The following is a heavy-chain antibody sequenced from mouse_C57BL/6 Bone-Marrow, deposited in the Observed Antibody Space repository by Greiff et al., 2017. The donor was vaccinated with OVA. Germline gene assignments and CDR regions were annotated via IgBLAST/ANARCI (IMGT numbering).Heavy chain of an antibody. CDR2: IDPSDSYT. V-gene: IGHV1-59*01. J-gene: IGHJ1*03. CDR1: GYTFTSYW. CDR3: AIRGYFDV. Sequence: QVQLQQSGAELVRPGTSVKLSCKASGYTFTSYWMHWVKQRPGQGLEWIGVIDPSDSYTNYNQKFKGKATLTVDTSSSTAYMQLSSLTSEDSAVYYCAIRGYFDVWGTGTTVTVSS. D-gene: IGHD1-1*01.